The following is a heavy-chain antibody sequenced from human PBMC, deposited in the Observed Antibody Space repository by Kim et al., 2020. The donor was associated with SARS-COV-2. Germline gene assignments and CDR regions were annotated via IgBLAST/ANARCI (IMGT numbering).Heavy chain of an antibody. J-gene: IGHJ4*02. V-gene: IGHV3-30*03. CDR2: ITYDGGNK. CDR3: ARDQYPLSSSGPIDY. D-gene: IGHD6-6*01. Sequence: GGSLRLSCAASGFIFSNFAMYWVRQTPGRGLEWMATITYDGGNKYYADSVKGRLTISRDNSKNTLFLQMNSLGNEDAALYFCARDQYPLSSSGPIDYWGRGTLVTVSS. CDR1: GFIFSNFA.